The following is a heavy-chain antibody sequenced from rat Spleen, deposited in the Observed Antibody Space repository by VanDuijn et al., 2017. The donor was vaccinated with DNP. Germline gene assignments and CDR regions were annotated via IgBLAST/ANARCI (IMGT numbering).Heavy chain of an antibody. Sequence: QVQLKESGPGLVQPSQTLSLTCTVSGFSLLSSSVHWVRQPPGKGLEWVGAIWSGGGTDYNSVLKSRLTISRDTSKSQAVLQINSLQTEDSAMYFCARALKESPFGYWGQGTLVTVSS. D-gene: IGHD3-7*01. V-gene: IGHV2-1*01. CDR2: IWSGGGT. CDR1: GFSLLSSS. J-gene: IGHJ3*01. CDR3: ARALKESPFGY.